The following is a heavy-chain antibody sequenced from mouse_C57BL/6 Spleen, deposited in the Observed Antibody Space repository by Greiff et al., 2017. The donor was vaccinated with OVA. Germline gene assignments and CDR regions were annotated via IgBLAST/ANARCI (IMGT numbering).Heavy chain of an antibody. CDR3: ARSEGPLPFDY. Sequence: QVQLKQPGAELVRPGTSVKLSCKASGYTFTSYWMHWVKQRPGQGLEWIGVIDPSDSYTNYNQKFKGKATLTVDTSSSTAYMQLSSLTSEDSAVYYCARSEGPLPFDYWGQGTTLTVSS. V-gene: IGHV1-59*01. D-gene: IGHD2-10*01. CDR2: IDPSDSYT. J-gene: IGHJ2*01. CDR1: GYTFTSYW.